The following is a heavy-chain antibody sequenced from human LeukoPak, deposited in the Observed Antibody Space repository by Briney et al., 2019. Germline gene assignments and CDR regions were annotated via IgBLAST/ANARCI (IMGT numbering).Heavy chain of an antibody. V-gene: IGHV3-48*02. D-gene: IGHD6-19*01. CDR2: ISSSNTI. CDR3: ARAYSSGWYYLDY. Sequence: GGSLRLSCAASGFTFSSYSMNWVRQAPGKGLEWFSYISSSNTIYYADSVKGRFTISRDNAKNSLYLQMNSLRDEDTAVYYCARAYSSGWYYLDYWGQGTLVTVSS. CDR1: GFTFSSYS. J-gene: IGHJ4*02.